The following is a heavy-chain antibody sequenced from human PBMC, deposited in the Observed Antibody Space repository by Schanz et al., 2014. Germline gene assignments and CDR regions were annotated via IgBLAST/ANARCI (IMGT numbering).Heavy chain of an antibody. Sequence: QVQLVQSGAEVKKPGSSMKVSCKASGYTFNNYTYVMIWVRQAPGQGLEWMGWINPNSGDTNYAQKFQGWVTMTRDTSISTAYMEVSRLKSDDTAHYYCVRVPSRDVSFDLWGRGTLVTVSS. V-gene: IGHV1-2*04. D-gene: IGHD3-16*01. CDR2: INPNSGDT. CDR3: VRVPSRDVSFDL. J-gene: IGHJ2*01. CDR1: GYTFNNYT.